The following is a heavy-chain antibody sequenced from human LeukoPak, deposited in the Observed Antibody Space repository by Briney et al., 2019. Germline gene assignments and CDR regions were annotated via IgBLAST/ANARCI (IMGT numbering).Heavy chain of an antibody. Sequence: SETLSLTCAVYGGSFSGYYWSWIRQPPGKGLEWIGEINHSGSTNYNPSLKSRVTISVDTSKNQFSLKLSSVTAADTAVYYCARELQLSTFDYWGQGTLVTVSS. J-gene: IGHJ4*02. D-gene: IGHD1-1*01. CDR1: GGSFSGYY. CDR3: ARELQLSTFDY. CDR2: INHSGST. V-gene: IGHV4-34*01.